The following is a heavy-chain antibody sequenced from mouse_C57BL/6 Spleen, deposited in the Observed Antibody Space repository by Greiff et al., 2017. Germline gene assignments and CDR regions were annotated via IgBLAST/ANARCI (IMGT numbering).Heavy chain of an antibody. CDR2: IDPSDSYT. Sequence: QVQLQQPGAELVRPGTSVKLSCKASGYTFTSYWMHWVKQRPGQGLEWIGVIDPSDSYTNYNQKFKGKATLTVDTSSSSAYMQHSRLTSEKSEVYDSERPYYYGSSYGYFDVWGTGTTVTVSS. CDR1: GYTFTSYW. J-gene: IGHJ1*03. D-gene: IGHD1-1*01. V-gene: IGHV1-59*01. CDR3: ERPYYYGSSYGYFDV.